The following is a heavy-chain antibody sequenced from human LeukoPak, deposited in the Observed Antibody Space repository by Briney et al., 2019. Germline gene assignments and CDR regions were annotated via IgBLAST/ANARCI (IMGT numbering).Heavy chain of an antibody. Sequence: SETLSLTCTVSGGSISSYYWSWIRQPPGKGLEWIGYIYYSGSTNYNPSLKSRVTISVDTSKNQFSLELSSVTAADTAVYYCARGGAAAGLPDYWGQGTLVTVSS. V-gene: IGHV4-59*01. CDR1: GGSISSYY. D-gene: IGHD6-13*01. CDR2: IYYSGST. CDR3: ARGGAAAGLPDY. J-gene: IGHJ4*02.